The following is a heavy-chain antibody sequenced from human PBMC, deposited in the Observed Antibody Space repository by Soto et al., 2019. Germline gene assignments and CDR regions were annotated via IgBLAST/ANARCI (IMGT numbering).Heavy chain of an antibody. D-gene: IGHD2-21*01. Sequence: GGSLRLSCTASGFTFSSYAMTWIRQAPGKGLEWVSDISSSGSTTYYADPVKGRFTISRDNAKNSLYLQMNSLRAEDTAVYYCARAKVVIALGMGAFDIWGQGTMVTVSS. CDR3: ARAKVVIALGMGAFDI. V-gene: IGHV3-11*01. CDR1: GFTFSSYA. J-gene: IGHJ3*02. CDR2: ISSSGSTT.